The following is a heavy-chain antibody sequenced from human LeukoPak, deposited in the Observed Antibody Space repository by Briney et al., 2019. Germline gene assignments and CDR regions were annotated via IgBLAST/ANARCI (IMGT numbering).Heavy chain of an antibody. CDR3: ASHSYGFD. J-gene: IGHJ4*02. CDR1: GGSISRYY. D-gene: IGHD5-18*01. V-gene: IGHV4-59*01. CDR2: IYYSGST. Sequence: PSETLSLTCTVSGGSISRYYWSWIRQPPGKGLEWIGYIYYSGSTNYNPSLKSRVTISVDTSKNQFSLKLSSVTAADTAVYYCASHSYGFDWGQGTLVTVSS.